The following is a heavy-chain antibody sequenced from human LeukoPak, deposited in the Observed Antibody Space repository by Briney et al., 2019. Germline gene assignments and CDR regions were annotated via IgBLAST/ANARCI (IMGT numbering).Heavy chain of an antibody. Sequence: GSLRLSCAASGFTFSSYGMHWVRQAPGKGLEWVAVISYDGSNKYYADSVKGRFTISRDNSKNTLYLQMNSLRAEDTAVYYCAGSSSYHYYYGMDVWGQGTTVTVSS. D-gene: IGHD6-6*01. J-gene: IGHJ6*02. CDR2: ISYDGSNK. CDR1: GFTFSSYG. CDR3: AGSSSYHYYYGMDV. V-gene: IGHV3-30*03.